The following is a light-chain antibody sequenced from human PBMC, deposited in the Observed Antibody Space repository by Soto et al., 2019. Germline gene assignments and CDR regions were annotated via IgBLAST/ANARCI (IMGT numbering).Light chain of an antibody. Sequence: DIVMTQSPDSLAVSLGERATINCKSSQSVLYSSNNKNYLAWYQQKPGQPPKLLIYWASTRESGVPDRFSGSGYGTDFTLTISSLQAEDVAVYYCQQYYSTPPVTFGPGTKVDIK. V-gene: IGKV4-1*01. CDR2: WAS. CDR1: QSVLYSSNNKNY. CDR3: QQYYSTPPVT. J-gene: IGKJ3*01.